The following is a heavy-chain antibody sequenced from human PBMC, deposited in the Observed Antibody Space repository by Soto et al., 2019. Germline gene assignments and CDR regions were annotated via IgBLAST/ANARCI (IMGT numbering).Heavy chain of an antibody. CDR2: IIPIFGTA. D-gene: IGHD3-22*01. J-gene: IGHJ5*02. CDR3: VRAYYDGSGYSSRRWFDP. CDR1: RGTFNRYA. V-gene: IGHV1-69*12. Sequence: QVQLVQSGAEVKKPGSSVKVSCKASRGTFNRYAISWVRQAPGQGLEWMGGIIPIFGTANYAQKFQGRVTITADGSTSTAYMELSSLRSEDPAVYYCVRAYYDGSGYSSRRWFDPWGQGTLVTVSS.